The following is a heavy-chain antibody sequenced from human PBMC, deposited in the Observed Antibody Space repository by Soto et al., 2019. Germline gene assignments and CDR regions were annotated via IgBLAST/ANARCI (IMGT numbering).Heavy chain of an antibody. J-gene: IGHJ5*02. D-gene: IGHD3-10*01. Sequence: SETLSLTCTVSGGSISSYYWSWIRQPPGKGLEWIGYIYYSGSTNYNPSLKSRVTISVDTSKNQFSLKLSSVTAADTAVYYCARDSGSGSLNWFDPWGQGTLVTVSS. CDR1: GGSISSYY. V-gene: IGHV4-59*01. CDR3: ARDSGSGSLNWFDP. CDR2: IYYSGST.